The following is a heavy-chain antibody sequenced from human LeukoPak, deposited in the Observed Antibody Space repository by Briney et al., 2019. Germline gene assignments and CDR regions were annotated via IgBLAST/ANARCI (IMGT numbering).Heavy chain of an antibody. CDR3: ARAQRSAVWRFGPMGNWFDP. V-gene: IGHV3-48*02. CDR1: GFTFSSFS. Sequence: GGSLRLSCAASGFTFSSFSMNWIRQAPGKGLEWVSYISSSSDTIYYADSVKGQFTISRDNAKNSLYLQMNSLRDEDTAVYYCARAQRSAVWRFGPMGNWFDPWGQGTLVTVSS. J-gene: IGHJ5*02. D-gene: IGHD3-10*01. CDR2: ISSSSDTI.